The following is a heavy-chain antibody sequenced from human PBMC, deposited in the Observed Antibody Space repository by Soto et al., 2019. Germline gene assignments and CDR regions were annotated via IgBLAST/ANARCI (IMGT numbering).Heavy chain of an antibody. J-gene: IGHJ4*02. CDR2: INPSAGGT. CDR3: ARDSTLAY. V-gene: IGHV1-46*01. CDR1: GYTFTSYY. Sequence: ASVKVSCKASGYTFTSYYMHWVRQAPGQGLEWMGIINPSAGGTSYAQKFQARVTMTRDTSTSTIYMELSSLTSEDTAVYYCARDSTLAYWGQGTPVTVSS.